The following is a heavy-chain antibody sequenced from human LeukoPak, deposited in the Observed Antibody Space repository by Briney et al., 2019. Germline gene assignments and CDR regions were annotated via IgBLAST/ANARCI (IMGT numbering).Heavy chain of an antibody. J-gene: IGHJ6*03. CDR1: GGSFSGYY. CDR3: ASSRRYSSSWYGYYYMDV. Sequence: PSETLSLTCAVYGGSFSGYYWSWIRQPPGKRLEWIGEINHSGSTNYNPSLKSRVTISVDTSKNQFSLKLSSVTAADTAVYYCASSRRYSSSWYGYYYMDVWGKGTTVTVSS. D-gene: IGHD6-13*01. V-gene: IGHV4-34*01. CDR2: INHSGST.